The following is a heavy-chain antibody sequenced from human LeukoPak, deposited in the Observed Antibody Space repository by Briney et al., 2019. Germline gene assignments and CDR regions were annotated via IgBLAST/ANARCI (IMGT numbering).Heavy chain of an antibody. V-gene: IGHV1-69*01. Sequence: ASVKVSCKASGGTYSSYAISWVRQAPGQGLEWMGGIIPISGTANYAQKFQGRVTITADESTSTAYMELSSLRSEDTAVYYCARDRENYGMDVWGKGTTVTVSS. CDR3: ARDRENYGMDV. D-gene: IGHD3-10*01. CDR1: GGTYSSYA. CDR2: IIPISGTA. J-gene: IGHJ6*04.